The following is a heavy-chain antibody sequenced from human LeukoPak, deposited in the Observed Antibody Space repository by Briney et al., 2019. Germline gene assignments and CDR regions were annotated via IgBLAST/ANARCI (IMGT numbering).Heavy chain of an antibody. J-gene: IGHJ4*02. CDR3: ARGPTKNYFDY. Sequence: TSETLSLTCTVSGGSFNSYYWSWIRQPPGKGLGWIGYIYYSGSTNYNPSLKSRVTISIDMSKNQFSLKLRSVTAADTAVYYCARGPTKNYFDYWGQGTLVTVSS. V-gene: IGHV4-59*01. CDR2: IYYSGST. CDR1: GGSFNSYY.